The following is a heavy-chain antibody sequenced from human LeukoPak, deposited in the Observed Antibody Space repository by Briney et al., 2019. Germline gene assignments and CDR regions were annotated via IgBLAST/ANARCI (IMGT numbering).Heavy chain of an antibody. D-gene: IGHD4-11*01. CDR1: GYTFTSYG. CDR3: ARAVTTLYSFDI. Sequence: ASVKVSCKASGYTFTSYGISWVRQAPGQGLEWMGWISAYSGNTNYAQKLQDRVTMTTDTSTSTAYMELRSLRSDDTAVYYCARAVTTLYSFDIWGQGTMVTVSS. J-gene: IGHJ3*02. V-gene: IGHV1-18*01. CDR2: ISAYSGNT.